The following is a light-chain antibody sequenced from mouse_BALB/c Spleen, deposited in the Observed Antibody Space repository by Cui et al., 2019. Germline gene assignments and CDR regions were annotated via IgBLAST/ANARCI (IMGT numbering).Light chain of an antibody. CDR2: DAS. V-gene: IGKV5-45*01. J-gene: IGKJ5*01. CDR1: QSISNY. CDR3: QQNNSWPLT. Sequence: DIVLTQSPATLSVTPGYRVSLSCRASQSISNYLHWYQQKSQESPRLLIKDASQSISGIPTRFSGSGTGTDFTLSINSVETEDFGRYFCQQNNSWPLTFGAGTKLELK.